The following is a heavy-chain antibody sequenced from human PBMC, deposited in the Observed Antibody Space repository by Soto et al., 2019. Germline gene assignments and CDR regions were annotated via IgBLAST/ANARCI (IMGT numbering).Heavy chain of an antibody. J-gene: IGHJ4*02. CDR1: GGTFSNSA. CDR3: ARDRPLWGSHRSGEFDH. Sequence: QVPLVQSGAEVKKPGSSVKVSCKASGGTFSNSAMSWVRQAPGQGLEWMGGIVPLFGTRTYAQKFQGRLTITADESTSTAYMELSSLRSEDTAVYYCARDRPLWGSHRSGEFDHWGQGSLVTVSS. V-gene: IGHV1-69*01. D-gene: IGHD3-16*02. CDR2: IVPLFGTR.